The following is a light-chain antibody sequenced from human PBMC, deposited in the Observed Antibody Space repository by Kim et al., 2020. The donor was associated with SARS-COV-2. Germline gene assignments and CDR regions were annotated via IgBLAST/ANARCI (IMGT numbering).Light chain of an antibody. CDR1: QDIRSD. CDR2: GAS. CDR3: VQHNGYPMT. J-gene: IGKJ1*01. Sequence: DILMTQSPSSLSASVGDRVTITCRASQDIRSDLGWYHQKPGKAPKLLISGASNLQTGVPPRFSGSGSGTEFTLTITSLQPEDVATYYCVQHNGYPMTFGQGTKVDIK. V-gene: IGKV1-17*01.